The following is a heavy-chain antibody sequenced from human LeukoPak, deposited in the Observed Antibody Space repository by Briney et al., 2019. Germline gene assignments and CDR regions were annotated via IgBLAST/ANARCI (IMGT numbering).Heavy chain of an antibody. D-gene: IGHD6-25*01. CDR2: IYTSGGN. V-gene: IGHV4-4*07. CDR3: AREGGGAAARSFDY. J-gene: IGHJ4*02. CDR1: GGSISSYY. Sequence: MPSETLSLTCTVSGGSISSYYWSWIRQPAGKGLEWIGRIYTSGGNNYSPSLKSRVTMSVDTSKNQFSLNLSSVTVADTAVYYCAREGGGAAARSFDYWGQGTRLTVSS.